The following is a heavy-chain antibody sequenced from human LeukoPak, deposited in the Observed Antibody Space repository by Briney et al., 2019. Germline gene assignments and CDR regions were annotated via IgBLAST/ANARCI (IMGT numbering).Heavy chain of an antibody. CDR2: ISADNGNT. Sequence: ASVTVSCKASGYTFTSYGISWVRQAPGQGLEWMGWISADNGNTNYAQRLQGRVTMTTDTSTSTAYTELRSLRSDDTAVYYCARDITMIVVVLTGHYYGMDVWGQGTTVTVSS. CDR3: ARDITMIVVVLTGHYYGMDV. V-gene: IGHV1-18*01. CDR1: GYTFTSYG. D-gene: IGHD3-22*01. J-gene: IGHJ6*02.